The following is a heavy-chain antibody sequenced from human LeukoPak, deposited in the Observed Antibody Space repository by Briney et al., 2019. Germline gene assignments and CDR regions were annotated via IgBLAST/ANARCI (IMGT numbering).Heavy chain of an antibody. J-gene: IGHJ4*02. V-gene: IGHV1-69*13. CDR2: IIPIFGTA. CDR1: GGTFSSYA. CDR3: ARPAYDSRQRGYDY. D-gene: IGHD3-22*01. Sequence: ASVKVSCKASGGTFSSYAISWVRQAPGQGLEWMGGIIPIFGTANYAQKFQGRVTITADESTSTAYMELSSLRSEDTAVYYCARPAYDSRQRGYDYWGQGTLVTVSS.